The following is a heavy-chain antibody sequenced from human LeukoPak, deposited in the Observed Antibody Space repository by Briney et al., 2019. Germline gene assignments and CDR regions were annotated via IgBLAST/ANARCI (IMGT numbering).Heavy chain of an antibody. J-gene: IGHJ4*02. CDR3: ARGAGGAFGNYVNYFDY. D-gene: IGHD4-11*01. CDR1: GLILSSYG. CDR2: IWYDGTNI. V-gene: IGHV3-33*01. Sequence: GTSLRLSCAASGLILSSYGIHWVRQAPGKGLEWVAVIWYDGTNIYYGDSVKGRFSISRDNSKNTVYLQMDSLRAEDSAFYYLARGAGGAFGNYVNYFDYWGQGTLVTVSS.